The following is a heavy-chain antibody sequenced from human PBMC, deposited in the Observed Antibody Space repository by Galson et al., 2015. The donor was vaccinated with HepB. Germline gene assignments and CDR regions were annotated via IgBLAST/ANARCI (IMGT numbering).Heavy chain of an antibody. Sequence: SETLSLTCTVSGGSINSGNYYWDWIRQPPGKGLEWIGSIYYSGSTFYNPSLQSRVTISGDMSKNQFSLKLSSVTAADTAVYYWARRWNSRGNSFDSWGQGTLVTISS. CDR3: ARRWNSRGNSFDS. CDR2: IYYSGST. V-gene: IGHV4-39*01. D-gene: IGHD3-16*01. CDR1: GGSINSGNYY. J-gene: IGHJ4*02.